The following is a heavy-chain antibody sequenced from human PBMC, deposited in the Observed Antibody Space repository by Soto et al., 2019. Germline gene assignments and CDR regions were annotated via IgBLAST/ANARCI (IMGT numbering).Heavy chain of an antibody. CDR3: ARDLSHWFDP. CDR1: GFTFSSYA. Sequence: GSLRLSCAASGFTFSSYAMHWVRQAPGKGLEWVAVISYDGSNKYYADSVKGRFTISRDNSKNTLYLQMNSLRAEDTAVYYCARDLSHWFDPWGQGTLVTVSS. J-gene: IGHJ5*02. CDR2: ISYDGSNK. V-gene: IGHV3-30-3*01.